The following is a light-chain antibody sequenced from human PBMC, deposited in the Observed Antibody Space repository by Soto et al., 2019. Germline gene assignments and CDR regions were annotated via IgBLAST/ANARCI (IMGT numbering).Light chain of an antibody. CDR1: QDINNL. Sequence: DIQMTQSPSSLSASVGDRVTITCQASQDINNLLNWYQQKPGKAPKLLIYDASNLETGVPSRFSGSGSGTDFTFTISSLQPEDIATYYCQQYDNLPFTFGGGTKVDIK. CDR3: QQYDNLPFT. J-gene: IGKJ4*01. V-gene: IGKV1-33*01. CDR2: DAS.